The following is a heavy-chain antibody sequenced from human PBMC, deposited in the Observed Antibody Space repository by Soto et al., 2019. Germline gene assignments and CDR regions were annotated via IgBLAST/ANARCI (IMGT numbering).Heavy chain of an antibody. Sequence: GASVKVSCKVSGYTLTGLSMRCVRQAPGKGLEWMGGFDPEDGETIYAQKFQGRVTMTEDTSTDTAYMELSSLRSEDTAVYYCATDRIAAAGTYYYYGMDVWGQGTTVTVSS. D-gene: IGHD6-13*01. CDR3: ATDRIAAAGTYYYYGMDV. J-gene: IGHJ6*02. V-gene: IGHV1-24*01. CDR1: GYTLTGLS. CDR2: FDPEDGET.